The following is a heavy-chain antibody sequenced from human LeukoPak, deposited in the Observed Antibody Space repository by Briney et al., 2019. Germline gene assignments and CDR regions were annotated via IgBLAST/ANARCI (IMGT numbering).Heavy chain of an antibody. CDR1: GGSFSGYY. Sequence: SETLSLTCAVYGGSFSGYYWTLIRQTPGKGLEWIGEISHTGLAGSNPSLKSRVTIFIDSSKKQFSLRMTSVTAADTGVYYCARVPDITARPCDTWGPGTLVTV. V-gene: IGHV4-34*01. CDR3: ARVPDITARPCDT. CDR2: ISHTGLA. J-gene: IGHJ5*02. D-gene: IGHD1-1*01.